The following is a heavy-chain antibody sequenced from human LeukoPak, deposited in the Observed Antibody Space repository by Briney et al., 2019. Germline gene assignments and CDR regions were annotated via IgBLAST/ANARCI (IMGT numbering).Heavy chain of an antibody. CDR2: INPNSGDT. D-gene: IGHD3-10*01. V-gene: IGHV1-2*02. CDR1: GYAFSGTT. Sequence: ASVKVSCKASGYAFSGTTIHWVRQAPGQGLEWMGRINPNSGDTYYAQKFQGRVTMTTDTSISTAYMELSRLRSDDTAVYYCARDNMGSYEYGGQGTLVTVSS. CDR3: ARDNMGSYEY. J-gene: IGHJ1*01.